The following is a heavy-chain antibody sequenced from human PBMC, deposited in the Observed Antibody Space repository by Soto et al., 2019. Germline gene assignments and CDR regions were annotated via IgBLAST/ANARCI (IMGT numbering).Heavy chain of an antibody. CDR1: GGSISSYY. Sequence: SETLSLTCTVSGGSISSYYWSWIRQPPGKGLEWIGYIYYSGSTNYNPSLKSRVTISVDTSKNQFSLKLSSVTAADTAVYYCASARGDSSGYCFDYWGQGTLVTVSS. CDR3: ASARGDSSGYCFDY. D-gene: IGHD3-22*01. V-gene: IGHV4-59*01. CDR2: IYYSGST. J-gene: IGHJ4*02.